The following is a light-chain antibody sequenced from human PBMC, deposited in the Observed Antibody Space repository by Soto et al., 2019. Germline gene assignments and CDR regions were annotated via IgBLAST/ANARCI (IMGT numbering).Light chain of an antibody. CDR2: AAS. CDR3: QQLNSYPSIT. J-gene: IGKJ5*01. Sequence: IPLTQSPSSLSASVGDRVTITCRASQGISSYFAWYQQKPGKAPKLLIYAASTLQSGVPSRFSGSGSGTDFTLTISSLQPEDFATYYCQQLNSYPSITFGQGTRLEIK. V-gene: IGKV1-9*01. CDR1: QGISSY.